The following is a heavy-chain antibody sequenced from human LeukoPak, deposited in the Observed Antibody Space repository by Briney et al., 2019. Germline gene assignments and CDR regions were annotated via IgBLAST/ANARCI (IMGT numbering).Heavy chain of an antibody. CDR1: GGSIDSTNW. CDR3: AKGGYYYDSSGYSHWFDP. Sequence: SETLSLTCDVSGGSIDSTNWWNWVRQPPGKGLEWIGYIYYSGSTNYNPSLKSRVTISVGTSKNQFSLKLSSVTAADTAVYYCAKGGYYYDSSGYSHWFDPWGQGTLVTVSS. D-gene: IGHD3-22*01. V-gene: IGHV4-59*01. J-gene: IGHJ5*02. CDR2: IYYSGST.